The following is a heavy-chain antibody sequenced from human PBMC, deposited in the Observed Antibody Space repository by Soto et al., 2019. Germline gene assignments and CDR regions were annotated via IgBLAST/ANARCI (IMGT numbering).Heavy chain of an antibody. CDR3: AKDGCSSSSCYYFDY. D-gene: IGHD2-2*01. V-gene: IGHV3-9*01. Sequence: EVQLVESGGGLVQPGRSLRLSCVASGFTFDEYAIHWVRQAPGKGLEWVSRISWNSDSVDYADSVKGRFTISRDKAKNSLYLQMNSLRTEDTALYYCAKDGCSSSSCYYFDYWGQGTLVIVSS. CDR1: GFTFDEYA. CDR2: ISWNSDSV. J-gene: IGHJ4*02.